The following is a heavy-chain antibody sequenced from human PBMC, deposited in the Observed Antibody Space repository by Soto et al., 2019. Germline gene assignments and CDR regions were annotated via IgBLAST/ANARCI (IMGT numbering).Heavy chain of an antibody. CDR3: ARSGYYYGSGSYPLDY. CDR2: INSDGSST. D-gene: IGHD3-10*01. CDR1: GFTFSSYW. J-gene: IGHJ4*02. Sequence: PGGSLRLSCAASGFTFSSYWMHWVRQAPGKGLVWVSRINSDGSSTSYADSVKGRFTISRDNAKNTLYLQMNSLRAEDTAVYYCARSGYYYGSGSYPLDYWGQGTLVTVSS. V-gene: IGHV3-74*01.